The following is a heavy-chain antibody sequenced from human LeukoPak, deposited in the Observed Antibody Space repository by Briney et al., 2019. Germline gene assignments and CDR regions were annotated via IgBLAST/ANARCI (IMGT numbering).Heavy chain of an antibody. D-gene: IGHD6-19*01. CDR3: AKVLGSGWYSYYMDV. CDR1: GFTFSSYA. V-gene: IGHV3-23*01. CDR2: ISGSGGST. Sequence: PGGSLRLSCAASGFTFSSYAMSWVRQAPGKGLEWVSAISGSGGSTYYADSVKGRFTISKDNSKNTLDLQMNSLRAEDTAVYYCAKVLGSGWYSYYMDVWGKGTTVTVSS. J-gene: IGHJ6*03.